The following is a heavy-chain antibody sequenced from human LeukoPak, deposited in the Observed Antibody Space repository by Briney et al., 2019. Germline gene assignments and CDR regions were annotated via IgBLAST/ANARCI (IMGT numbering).Heavy chain of an antibody. CDR1: GGSFSGYY. J-gene: IGHJ6*04. Sequence: SETLSLTCAVYGGSFSGYYWSWIRQPPGKGLEWIGEINHSGSTNYNPSLKSRVTISVDTSKNQFSLKLSSETAADTAVYYCARVRVINSYYYGMDVWGKGTTVTVSS. V-gene: IGHV4-34*01. CDR2: INHSGST. D-gene: IGHD3-16*02. CDR3: ARVRVINSYYYGMDV.